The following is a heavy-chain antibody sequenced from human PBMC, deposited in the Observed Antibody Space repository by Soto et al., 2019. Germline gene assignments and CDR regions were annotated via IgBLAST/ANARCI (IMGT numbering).Heavy chain of an antibody. Sequence: GGSLRLSCAASGFTFSSYSMNWVRQAPGKGLEWVSSISSSSSYIYYADSVKGRFTISRDNAKNSLYLQMNSLRAEDTAVYYCARSPKQWELRPRLIYCYGMDVWGQGTTVTVSS. CDR2: ISSSSSYI. CDR1: GFTFSSYS. J-gene: IGHJ6*02. D-gene: IGHD1-26*01. CDR3: ARSPKQWELRPRLIYCYGMDV. V-gene: IGHV3-21*01.